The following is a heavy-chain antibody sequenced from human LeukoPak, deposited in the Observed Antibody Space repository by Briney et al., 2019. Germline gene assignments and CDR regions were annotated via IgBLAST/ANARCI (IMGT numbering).Heavy chain of an antibody. V-gene: IGHV3-30-3*01. Sequence: GRSLRLSYAASGFTFSSYAMHWVRQAPGKGLEWVAVISYDGSNKYYADSVKGRFTISRDNSKNTLYLQMNSLRAEDTAVYYCARELTGYSSSWYMGYWGQGTLVTVSS. CDR1: GFTFSSYA. D-gene: IGHD6-13*01. CDR2: ISYDGSNK. J-gene: IGHJ4*02. CDR3: ARELTGYSSSWYMGY.